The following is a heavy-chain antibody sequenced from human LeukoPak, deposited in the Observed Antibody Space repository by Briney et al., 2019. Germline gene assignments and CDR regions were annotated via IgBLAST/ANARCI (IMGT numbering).Heavy chain of an antibody. CDR2: IYYSGST. V-gene: IGHV4-59*01. D-gene: IGHD2-21*02. CDR1: GGSISSYY. Sequence: SETLSLTCTVSGGSISSYYLSWIRQPPGKGLEWIGYIYYSGSTNYNPSLKSRVTTSVDTSKNQFSLKLSSVTAADTAVYYCARASKHIVVVTDWGQGTLVTVSS. CDR3: ARASKHIVVVTD. J-gene: IGHJ4*02.